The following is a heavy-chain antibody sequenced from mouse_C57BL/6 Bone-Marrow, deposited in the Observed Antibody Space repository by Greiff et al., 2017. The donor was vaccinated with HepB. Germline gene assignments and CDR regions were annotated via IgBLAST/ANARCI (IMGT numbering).Heavy chain of an antibody. Sequence: QVHVKQPGAELVKPGASVKMSCKASGYTFTSYWITWVKQRPGQGLEWIGDIYPGSGSTNYNEKFKSKATLTVDTSSSTAYMQLSSLTSEDSAVYYCARRSSTGPWFAYWGQGTLVTVSA. CDR3: ARRSSTGPWFAY. CDR2: IYPGSGST. J-gene: IGHJ3*01. CDR1: GYTFTSYW. V-gene: IGHV1-55*01.